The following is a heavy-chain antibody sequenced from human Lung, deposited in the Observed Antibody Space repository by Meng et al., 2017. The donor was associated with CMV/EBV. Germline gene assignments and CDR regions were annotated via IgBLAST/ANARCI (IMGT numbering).Heavy chain of an antibody. J-gene: IGHJ5*02. Sequence: QVKVVGSGGGVVQPGRSLRLSCAASGFTFSSYAMHWVRQAPGKGLEWVAVISYDGSNKYYADSVKGRFTISRDNSKNTLYLQMNSLRAEDTAVYYCARDDSSSWGQGTLVTVSS. D-gene: IGHD3-22*01. CDR2: ISYDGSNK. CDR3: ARDDSSS. CDR1: GFTFSSYA. V-gene: IGHV3-30-3*01.